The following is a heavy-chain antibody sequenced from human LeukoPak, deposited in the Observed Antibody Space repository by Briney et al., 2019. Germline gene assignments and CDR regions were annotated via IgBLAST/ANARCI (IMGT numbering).Heavy chain of an antibody. CDR3: ARDHGIAVAGPYHYGMDV. CDR1: GGSISSYY. J-gene: IGHJ6*02. Sequence: SETLSLTCTVSGGSISSYYWSWIRQPPGKGLEWIGEINHSGSTNYNPSLKSRVTISVDTSNNQYSLKLSSVTAADTDVDYCARDHGIAVAGPYHYGMDVWGQGTTVTVSS. V-gene: IGHV4-59*01. CDR2: INHSGST. D-gene: IGHD6-19*01.